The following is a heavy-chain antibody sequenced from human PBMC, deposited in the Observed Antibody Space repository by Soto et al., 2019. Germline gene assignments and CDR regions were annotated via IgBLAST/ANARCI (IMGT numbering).Heavy chain of an antibody. CDR1: GFTFSSYS. J-gene: IGHJ4*02. Sequence: EVQLVESGGGLVQPGGSLRLSCAASGFTFSSYSMNWVRQAPGKGLEWVSYISSSSSTIYYADSVKGRFTLSRYNAKNSLSRQMNRFRAEDTAVYYFARDLNYGLFDYWGQGTRVTGSS. CDR2: ISSSSSTI. CDR3: ARDLNYGLFDY. V-gene: IGHV3-48*01. D-gene: IGHD4-17*01.